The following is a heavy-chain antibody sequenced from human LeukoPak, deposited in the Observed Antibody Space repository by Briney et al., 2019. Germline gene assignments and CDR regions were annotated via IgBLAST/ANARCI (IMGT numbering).Heavy chain of an antibody. J-gene: IGHJ3*02. Sequence: GGSLRLSCAASGFTVSSNYMSWVRQAPGKGLEWVSVIYSGGSTYYADSVKGRFTISRDNSKNTLYLQMNSLRAEDTAVYYCARKMKTGDRVGTFDIWGQGTMVTVSS. CDR3: ARKMKTGDRVGTFDI. CDR2: IYSGGST. CDR1: GFTVSSNY. V-gene: IGHV3-53*01. D-gene: IGHD1-1*01.